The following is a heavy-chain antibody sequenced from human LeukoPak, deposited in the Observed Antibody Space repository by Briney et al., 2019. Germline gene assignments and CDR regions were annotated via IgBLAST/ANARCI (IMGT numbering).Heavy chain of an antibody. Sequence: SETLSLTCTVSGGSISSSSYYWGWIRQPPGKGLEWIGSTYYSGSTYYNPSLKSRVTISVDTSKNQFSLKLSSVTAADTAVYYCAREGAMANYWGQGTLVTVSS. CDR3: AREGAMANY. CDR1: GGSISSSSYY. V-gene: IGHV4-39*07. D-gene: IGHD1-26*01. CDR2: TYYSGST. J-gene: IGHJ4*02.